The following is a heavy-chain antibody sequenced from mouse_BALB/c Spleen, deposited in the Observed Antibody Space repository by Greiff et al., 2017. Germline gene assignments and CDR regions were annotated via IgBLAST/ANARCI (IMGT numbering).Heavy chain of an antibody. CDR3: VRFVDY. Sequence: QVQLKESGPGLVAPSQSLSITCTVSGFSLTSYDISWIRQPPGKGLEWLGVIWTGGGTNYYSAIMSRLSISKDNSKSQVFLKMNSLQTDDTAIYYCVRFVDYWGQGTSVTVSS. CDR2: IWTGGGT. J-gene: IGHJ4*01. V-gene: IGHV2-9-2*01. CDR1: GFSLTSYD.